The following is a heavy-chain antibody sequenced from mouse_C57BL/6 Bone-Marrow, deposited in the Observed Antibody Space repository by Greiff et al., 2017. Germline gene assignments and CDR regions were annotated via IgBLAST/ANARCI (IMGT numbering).Heavy chain of an antibody. J-gene: IGHJ3*01. CDR3: ARERVRRTGFAY. D-gene: IGHD2-14*01. Sequence: EVQLVESGGGLVKPGGSLKLSCAASGFTFSDYGMHWVRQAPEKGLEWVAYISSGGSTIYYADTVKGRFTISRDNAKNTLFLQMTSLRSEDTAMYYCARERVRRTGFAYWGQGTLVTVSA. CDR2: ISSGGSTI. CDR1: GFTFSDYG. V-gene: IGHV5-17*01.